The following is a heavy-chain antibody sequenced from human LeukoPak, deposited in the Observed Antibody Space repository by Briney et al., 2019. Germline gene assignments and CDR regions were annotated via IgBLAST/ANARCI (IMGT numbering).Heavy chain of an antibody. J-gene: IGHJ4*02. Sequence: SETLSLTCAVYGGSFSGYYWGWIRQPPGKGLEYIGNVYPSGNTHYNPSLKGRVTISVDTSKNQFSLRLSSVTAADTAVYYCAKSLVRFGELLYPLWDYWGQGTLVTVSS. CDR3: AKSLVRFGELLYPLWDY. V-gene: IGHV4-34*01. D-gene: IGHD3-10*01. CDR2: VYPSGNT. CDR1: GGSFSGYY.